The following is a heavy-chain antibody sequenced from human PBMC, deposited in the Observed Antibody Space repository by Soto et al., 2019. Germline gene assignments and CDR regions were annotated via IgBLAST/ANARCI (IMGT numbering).Heavy chain of an antibody. J-gene: IGHJ4*02. V-gene: IGHV4-30-4*01. D-gene: IGHD3-22*01. CDR3: ARGGTMIRHFDY. CDR2: IYYSGST. CDR1: GGSISSGDYY. Sequence: TLPLTCPVSGGSISSGDYYWSWIRQPPGKGLEWIGYIYYSGSTYYNPSLKSRVTISGDTSKNQFSLKLSSVSAADTAVYYCARGGTMIRHFDYWGQGTLFTISS.